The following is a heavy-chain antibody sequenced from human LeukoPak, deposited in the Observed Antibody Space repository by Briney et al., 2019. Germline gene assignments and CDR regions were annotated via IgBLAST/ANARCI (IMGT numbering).Heavy chain of an antibody. CDR3: ARRGSYFSPIDYYYMDV. CDR2: INHSGST. CDR1: GGSFSGYY. J-gene: IGHJ6*03. Sequence: SETLSLTCAVYGGSFSGYYWSWIRQPPGKGLEWIGEINHSGSTNYNPSLKSRVTISVDTSKTQFCLKLSSVTAADTAVYYCARRGSYFSPIDYYYMDVWGKGTTVTISS. D-gene: IGHD1-26*01. V-gene: IGHV4-34*01.